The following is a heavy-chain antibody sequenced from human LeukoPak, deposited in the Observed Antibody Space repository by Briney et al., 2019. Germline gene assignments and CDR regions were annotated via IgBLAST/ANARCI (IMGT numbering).Heavy chain of an antibody. Sequence: SETLSLTCTVSGGSISSSSYYWGWIRQPPGKGLEWIGSIYYSGSTYYNPSLKSRVTISVDTSKNQFSLKLSSVTVADTAVYYCARDTYYYGSGSYDYWSQGTLVTVSS. CDR3: ARDTYYYGSGSYDY. V-gene: IGHV4-39*01. CDR1: GGSISSSSYY. J-gene: IGHJ4*02. D-gene: IGHD3-10*01. CDR2: IYYSGST.